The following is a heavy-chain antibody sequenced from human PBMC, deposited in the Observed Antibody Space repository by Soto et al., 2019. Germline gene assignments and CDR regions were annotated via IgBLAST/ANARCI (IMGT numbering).Heavy chain of an antibody. D-gene: IGHD3-16*01. CDR3: VRGDVFDI. CDR1: GGSISGYF. V-gene: IGHV4-4*07. Sequence: QLQLQESGPGLVKPSETLSLICTVSGGSISGYFWSWVRQPAGKGLEWIGRIYSAGTSNYNPSLQSPITMSADTTQDQLSLKLTSVTAADASIYSCVRGDVFDIWGRGTIVTVSS. CDR2: IYSAGTS. J-gene: IGHJ3*02.